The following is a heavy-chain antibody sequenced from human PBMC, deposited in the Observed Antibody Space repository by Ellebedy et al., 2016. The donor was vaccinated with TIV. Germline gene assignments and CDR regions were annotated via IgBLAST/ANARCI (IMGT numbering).Heavy chain of an antibody. D-gene: IGHD3-10*01. CDR1: GGSFSGYY. CDR2: IHHSGST. J-gene: IGHJ4*02. V-gene: IGHV4-34*01. Sequence: SETLSLTXSVYGGSFSGYYWGWIRQPPGKGLEWVGEIHHSGSTRYNPSLKSRVAISVHTSKNQFSLNLNSVTAADTAVYYCATVSYNRPGSIIGHFFDNWGQGTLVTVSS. CDR3: ATVSYNRPGSIIGHFFDN.